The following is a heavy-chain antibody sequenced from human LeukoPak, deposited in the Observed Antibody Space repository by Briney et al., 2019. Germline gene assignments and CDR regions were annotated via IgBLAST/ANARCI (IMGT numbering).Heavy chain of an antibody. D-gene: IGHD2-15*01. CDR2: IKQDGSEK. CDR3: ARSVVAATETFDY. V-gene: IGHV3-7*01. CDR1: GFTFSSYW. J-gene: IGHJ4*02. Sequence: GGSLRLSCAASGFTFSSYWMSWVRQAPGKGLEWVANIKQDGSEKYYVDSVKGRFTISRDNAKNSLYLQMNSLRAEDTAVYYCARSVVAATETFDYWGQGTLVTVSS.